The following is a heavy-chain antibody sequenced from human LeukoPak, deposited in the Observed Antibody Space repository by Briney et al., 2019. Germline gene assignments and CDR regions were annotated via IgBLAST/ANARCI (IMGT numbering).Heavy chain of an antibody. V-gene: IGHV3-9*01. D-gene: IGHD6-19*01. CDR2: ISWNSGSI. Sequence: GGSLRLSCAASGFTFDDYAMHWVRQAPGKGLEWVSGISWNSGSIQYADSVKGRFTISRDNAKNSLYLQMNSLRAEDTALYYCAKDVSRYSSGWWYFDYWGQGTLVTVSS. J-gene: IGHJ4*02. CDR3: AKDVSRYSSGWWYFDY. CDR1: GFTFDDYA.